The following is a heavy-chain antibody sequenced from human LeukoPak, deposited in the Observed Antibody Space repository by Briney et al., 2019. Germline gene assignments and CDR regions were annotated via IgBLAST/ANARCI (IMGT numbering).Heavy chain of an antibody. CDR2: VKEDGTTK. J-gene: IGHJ4*02. CDR1: GFSFTNYW. CDR3: ARSLYDSSGLFEY. Sequence: GGSLRLSGAASGFSFTNYWMSWVRQAPGKGLEWVANVKEDGTTKQYVDSVKGRFTISRDNAKNSLYLQMDSLRAEDTAVYYCARSLYDSSGLFEYWGQGTLVTVSS. D-gene: IGHD3-22*01. V-gene: IGHV3-7*01.